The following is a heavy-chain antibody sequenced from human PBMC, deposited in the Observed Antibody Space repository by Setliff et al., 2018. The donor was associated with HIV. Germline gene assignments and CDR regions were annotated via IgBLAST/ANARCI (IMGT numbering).Heavy chain of an antibody. V-gene: IGHV4-4*07. CDR3: AREPSPSQWQPLSFDV. CDR1: GASTNAYF. D-gene: IGHD6-19*01. J-gene: IGHJ4*02. CDR2: IYTSGIT. Sequence: PSETLSLTCNVSGASTNAYFLSWVRHTAGKGLEWIGHIYTSGITNHNPSLKSRVTMSLDTSKEQFSLRLRSVTAADTAIYYCAREPSPSQWQPLSFDVWGRGILVTVSS.